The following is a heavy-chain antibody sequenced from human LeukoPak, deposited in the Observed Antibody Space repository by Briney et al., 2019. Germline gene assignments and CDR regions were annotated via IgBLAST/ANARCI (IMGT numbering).Heavy chain of an antibody. Sequence: GGSLRLSCAASGFTFSRYAMSWVRQAPGKGLEWVSAISGSGGSTYYADSVKGRFTISRDNSKNTLYLQMNSLRAEDTAVYYCARDLGGDTAPRGGLYYYYYMDVWGKGTTVTVSS. V-gene: IGHV3-23*01. CDR1: GFTFSRYA. J-gene: IGHJ6*03. CDR2: ISGSGGST. CDR3: ARDLGGDTAPRGGLYYYYYMDV. D-gene: IGHD5-18*01.